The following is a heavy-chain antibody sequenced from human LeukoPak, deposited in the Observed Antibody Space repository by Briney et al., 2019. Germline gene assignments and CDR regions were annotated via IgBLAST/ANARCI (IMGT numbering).Heavy chain of an antibody. CDR2: INPNSGVT. J-gene: IGHJ4*02. Sequence: ASVKVSCKASGYTFTGYYLHCVRQAPGQGLEWMGCINPNSGVTNYAQKFQGRVTLTRDTSITTAYMELSRLNSDDTAVYYCARDVSRSRDYWGQGTLVTVSS. V-gene: IGHV1-2*02. CDR1: GYTFTGYY. CDR3: ARDVSRSRDY. D-gene: IGHD2-8*01.